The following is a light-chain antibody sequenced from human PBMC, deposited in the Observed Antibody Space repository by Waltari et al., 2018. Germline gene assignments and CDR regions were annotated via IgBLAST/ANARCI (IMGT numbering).Light chain of an antibody. J-gene: IGLJ2*01. CDR3: SSYTSSSIFVV. CDR2: DVT. V-gene: IGLV2-14*03. CDR1: SSDVGGYDY. Sequence: QSALTQPASVSGSPGQSITISCTGTSSDVGGYDYVSWYQIHPGKAPKLRFSDVTNRPSGVSNRFSGSKSGNTASLTISGLQAEDEAHYYCSSYTSSSIFVVFGGGTKLTVL.